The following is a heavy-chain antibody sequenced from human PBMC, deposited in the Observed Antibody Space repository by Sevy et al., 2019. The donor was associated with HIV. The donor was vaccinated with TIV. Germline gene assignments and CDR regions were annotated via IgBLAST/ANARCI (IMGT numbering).Heavy chain of an antibody. CDR2: ISGSDTRT. CDR1: GFSFDSYG. J-gene: IGHJ6*03. D-gene: IGHD3-22*01. V-gene: IGHV3-23*01. CDR3: AKGGGGHYDPDEIGYYFYYYNMDV. Sequence: GGSLRLSCAVSGFSFDSYGMTWVRQAPGKGLEWVSGISGSDTRTYYADSVKGRFSISRDNSKNRLYLQMNSLRSEDTAIYYWAKGGGGHYDPDEIGYYFYYYNMDVWGKGTTVTVSS.